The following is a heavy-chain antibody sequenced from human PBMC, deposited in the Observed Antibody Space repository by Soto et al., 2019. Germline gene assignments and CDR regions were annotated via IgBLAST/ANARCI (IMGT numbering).Heavy chain of an antibody. CDR1: GFTFTSSA. CDR2: IVVGSGNT. V-gene: IGHV1-58*01. D-gene: IGHD3-22*01. CDR3: AAAGGPNYYDSSGYYYPGSYYYYGMDV. J-gene: IGHJ6*02. Sequence: SVKVSCKASGFTFTSSAVQWVRQARGQRLEWIGWIVVGSGNTNYAQKFQERVTITRDMSTSTAYMELSSLRSEDTAVYYCAAAGGPNYYDSSGYYYPGSYYYYGMDVWG.